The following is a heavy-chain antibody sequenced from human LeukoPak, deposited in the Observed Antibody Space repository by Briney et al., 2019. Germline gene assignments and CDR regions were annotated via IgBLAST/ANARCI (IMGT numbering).Heavy chain of an antibody. CDR1: GFTFSSYA. Sequence: GGSLRLSCAASGFTFSSYAMHWVRQAPGKGLEWVAVISYDGSNKYYADSVKGRFTISRDNSKNTLYLQMNSLRAEDTAVYYCARGEVYYYDSSGPRYYFDYWGQGTLVTVSS. J-gene: IGHJ4*02. CDR2: ISYDGSNK. D-gene: IGHD3-22*01. CDR3: ARGEVYYYDSSGPRYYFDY. V-gene: IGHV3-30-3*01.